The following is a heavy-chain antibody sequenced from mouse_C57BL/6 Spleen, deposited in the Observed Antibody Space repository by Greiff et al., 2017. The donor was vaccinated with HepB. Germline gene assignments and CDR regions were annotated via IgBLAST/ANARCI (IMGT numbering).Heavy chain of an antibody. CDR3: AGDLSGLAY. V-gene: IGHV1-82*01. Sequence: QVQLQQSGPELVKPGASVKMSCKASGYAFSSSWMNWVKQRPGEGLEWIGRIYPGDGDTNYNGKFKGKATLTADKSSSTAYMQLSSLTSEDSAVYFCAGDLSGLAYWGQGTPVTVSA. CDR1: GYAFSSSW. CDR2: IYPGDGDT. J-gene: IGHJ3*01. D-gene: IGHD6-2*01.